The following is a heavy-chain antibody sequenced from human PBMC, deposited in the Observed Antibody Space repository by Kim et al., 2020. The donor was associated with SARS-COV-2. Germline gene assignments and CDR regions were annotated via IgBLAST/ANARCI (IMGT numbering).Heavy chain of an antibody. CDR3: ARRAMTGYYDY. CDR2: ST. Sequence: STNYNPALKGRVTISVDTAKNQFSLKLSSVTAADTAVYDCARRAMTGYYDYWGQGTLVTVSS. J-gene: IGHJ4*02. V-gene: IGHV4-61*07. D-gene: IGHD3-9*01.